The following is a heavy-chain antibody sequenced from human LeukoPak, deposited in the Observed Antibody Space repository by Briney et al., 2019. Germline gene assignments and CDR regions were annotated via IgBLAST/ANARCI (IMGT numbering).Heavy chain of an antibody. J-gene: IGHJ4*02. D-gene: IGHD5-24*01. Sequence: ASVKVSFKASGYTFTSYSISWVRQAPGQGLEWMGWISTYNGNTNYAQRLQGRVTMTRDTSTSTAYMELRSLRSDDTAVYYCARGEDGYNFDYWGQGTLVTVSS. CDR3: ARGEDGYNFDY. CDR1: GYTFTSYS. V-gene: IGHV1-18*01. CDR2: ISTYNGNT.